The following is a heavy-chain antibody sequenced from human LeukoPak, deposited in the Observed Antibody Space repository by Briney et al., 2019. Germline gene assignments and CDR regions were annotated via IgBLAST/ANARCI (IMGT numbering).Heavy chain of an antibody. J-gene: IGHJ4*02. Sequence: PSETLSLTCTVSGGSISGAYWNWMRQPPGKGLEWIGEINHSGSTNYNPSLKSRVTISVDTSKNQFSLKLSSVTAADTAVYYCARSRYCSSTSCYALDYWGQGTLVTVSS. CDR2: INHSGST. D-gene: IGHD2-2*01. CDR1: GGSISGAY. V-gene: IGHV4-34*01. CDR3: ARSRYCSSTSCYALDY.